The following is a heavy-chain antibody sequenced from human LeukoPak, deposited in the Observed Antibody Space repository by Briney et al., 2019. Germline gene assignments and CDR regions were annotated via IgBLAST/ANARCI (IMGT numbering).Heavy chain of an antibody. CDR1: GGSISSYY. CDR3: ARASDDDYSLD. J-gene: IGHJ4*02. D-gene: IGHD4-11*01. Sequence: PSETLSLTCTVSGGSISSYYWSWIRQPPGKGLEWIGYIYYSGSTNYNPSLKSRVTISVDTSKNQFSLKLSSVTAADTAVYYCARASDDDYSLDWGQGTLVTVSS. V-gene: IGHV4-59*01. CDR2: IYYSGST.